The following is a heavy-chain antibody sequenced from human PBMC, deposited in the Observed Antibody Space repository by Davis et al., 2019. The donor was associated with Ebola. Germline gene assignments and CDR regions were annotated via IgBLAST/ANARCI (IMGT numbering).Heavy chain of an antibody. J-gene: IGHJ4*02. CDR2: INHSGST. CDR3: ARASGQWLTFVDIDF. Sequence: MPGGSLRLSCAASGFTFSSYGMHWIRQPPGKGLEWIGEINHSGSTNYNPSLKSRVTISVDTSKKQFSLKLSSVTAADTAVYYCARASGQWLTFVDIDFWGQGTLVTVSS. D-gene: IGHD6-19*01. V-gene: IGHV4-34*01. CDR1: GFTFSSYG.